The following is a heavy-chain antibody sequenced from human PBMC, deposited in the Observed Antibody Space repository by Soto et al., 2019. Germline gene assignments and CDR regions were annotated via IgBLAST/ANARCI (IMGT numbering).Heavy chain of an antibody. V-gene: IGHV3-49*04. CDR2: IRSKAYGGTT. D-gene: IGHD6-19*01. CDR3: TRISGWYVGFYFEY. J-gene: IGHJ4*02. CDR1: GFTFGDYA. Sequence: GGSLRLSWTASGFTFGDYAMSWVRQAPGKGLEWVGFIRSKAYGGTTEYAASVKGRFTISRDDSKSIAYLQMNSLKTEDTAVYYCTRISGWYVGFYFEYWGPGTLVTVSS.